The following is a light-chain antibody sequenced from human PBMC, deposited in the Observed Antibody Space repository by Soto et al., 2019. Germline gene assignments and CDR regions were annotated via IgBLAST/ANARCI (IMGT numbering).Light chain of an antibody. Sequence: ATQMTQSPSSLSASVGDRVTIACRASQGIRTELGWYQQKAGEAPKLLIYAASTLQSGIPPRFRDSGSGTDFTLTIISLQPQDFATYYCLQDYDYPRTFGQGTKVEMK. CDR1: QGIRTE. CDR2: AAS. J-gene: IGKJ1*01. CDR3: LQDYDYPRT. V-gene: IGKV1-6*01.